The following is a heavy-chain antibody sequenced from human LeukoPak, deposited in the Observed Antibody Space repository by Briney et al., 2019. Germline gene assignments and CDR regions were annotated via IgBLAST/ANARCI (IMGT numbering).Heavy chain of an antibody. CDR1: GFTFSRNG. CDR3: AKDGPPHYYYYYMDV. Sequence: PGGSLRLSCAASGFTFSRNGMTWVRQAPGKGLEWVSAISGSGGSTYYADSVKGRFTISRDNSKNTLYLQMNSLRAEDTAVYYCAKDGPPHYYYYYMDVWGKGTTVTVSS. V-gene: IGHV3-23*01. J-gene: IGHJ6*03. CDR2: ISGSGGST.